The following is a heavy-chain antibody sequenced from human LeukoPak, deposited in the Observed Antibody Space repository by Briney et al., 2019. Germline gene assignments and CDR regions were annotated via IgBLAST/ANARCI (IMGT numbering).Heavy chain of an antibody. CDR2: IIPIFGTA. CDR3: ARASRPLIAVAGEFDY. V-gene: IGHV1-69*13. J-gene: IGHJ4*02. Sequence: SVKVSCKASEGTFSSYAISWVRQAPGQGLEWMGGIIPIFGTANYAQKFQGRVTITADESTSTAYMELSSLRSEDTAVYYCARASRPLIAVAGEFDYWGQGTLVTVSS. D-gene: IGHD6-19*01. CDR1: EGTFSSYA.